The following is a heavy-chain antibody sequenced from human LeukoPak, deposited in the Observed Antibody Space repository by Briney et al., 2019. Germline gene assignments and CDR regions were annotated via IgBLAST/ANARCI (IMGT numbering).Heavy chain of an antibody. V-gene: IGHV5-51*03. CDR1: GYSFTSYW. Sequence: GESLKISCTGSGYSFTSYWIGWVRQMPGKGLEWMGIIYPGDSDTRYSPSFQGQVTISADKSISTAYLQWSSLKASDTAMYYCARRVAAIGGYFDYWGQGTLVTVSS. D-gene: IGHD2-21*02. CDR2: IYPGDSDT. CDR3: ARRVAAIGGYFDY. J-gene: IGHJ4*02.